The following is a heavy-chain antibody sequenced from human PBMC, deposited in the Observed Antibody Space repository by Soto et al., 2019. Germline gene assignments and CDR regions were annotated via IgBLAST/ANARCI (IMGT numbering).Heavy chain of an antibody. CDR3: ARERYGRIDY. Sequence: SETLSLTCTVSGGSISSSSYYWGWIRQPPGKGLEWIGSIYYSGSTYYNPSLKSRVTISVDTSKNQFSLKLSSVTAADTAVYYCARERYGRIDYWGQGTLVTVSS. CDR1: GGSISSSSYY. V-gene: IGHV4-39*02. J-gene: IGHJ4*02. D-gene: IGHD3-9*01. CDR2: IYYSGST.